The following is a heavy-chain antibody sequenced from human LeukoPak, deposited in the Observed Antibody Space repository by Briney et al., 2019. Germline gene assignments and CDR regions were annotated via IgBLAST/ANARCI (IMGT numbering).Heavy chain of an antibody. D-gene: IGHD3-22*01. J-gene: IGHJ4*02. CDR2: IYSGGST. CDR3: ARMFYYDSSGYSDY. V-gene: IGHV3-53*01. CDR1: GFTVSSNY. Sequence: GGSLRLSCAASGFTVSSNYMSWVRQAPGKGLEWVSVIYSGGSTYYADSVKGRFTISRDNSKNTLYLQMNSLRAEDTAVYYCARMFYYDSSGYSDYWGQGTLVTVSS.